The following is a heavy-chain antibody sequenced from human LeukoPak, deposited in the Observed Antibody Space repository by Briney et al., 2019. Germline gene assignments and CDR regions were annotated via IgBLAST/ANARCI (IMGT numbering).Heavy chain of an antibody. V-gene: IGHV3-30*02. CDR2: IRYDGSNK. CDR1: GFTFSSYG. CDR3: AKDHLYYYGSGSTLDY. D-gene: IGHD3-10*01. Sequence: GGSLRLSCAASGFTFSSYGTHWVRQAPGKGLEWVAFIRYDGSNKYYADSVKGRFTISRDNSKNTLYLQMNSLRAEDTAVYYCAKDHLYYYGSGSTLDYWGQGTLVTVSS. J-gene: IGHJ4*02.